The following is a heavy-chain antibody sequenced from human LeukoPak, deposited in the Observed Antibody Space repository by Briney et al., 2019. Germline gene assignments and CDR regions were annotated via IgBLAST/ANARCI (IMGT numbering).Heavy chain of an antibody. CDR1: GGSISSYY. V-gene: IGHV4-59*01. D-gene: IGHD2-15*01. CDR3: ARSVEGYCSVGSCYYYSYYMDV. J-gene: IGHJ6*03. CDR2: IYYTGST. Sequence: PSETLSLTCTVSGGSISSYYWSWIRQHPGKGLEWIGYIYYTGSTHYNPSLKSRVTISVDTSKNQFSLKPSSVTAADTAVFYCARSVEGYCSVGSCYYYSYYMDVWGKGTTVTVSS.